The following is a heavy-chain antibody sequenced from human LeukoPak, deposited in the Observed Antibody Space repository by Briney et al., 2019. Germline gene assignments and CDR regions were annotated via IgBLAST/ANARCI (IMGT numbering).Heavy chain of an antibody. J-gene: IGHJ6*02. CDR2: IYSGGST. CDR1: GFTVSSNY. CDR3: ARGTGSRYYYGMDV. V-gene: IGHV3-66*01. Sequence: SGGSLRLSCAASGFTVSSNYMSWVRQAPGKGLEWVSVIYSGGSTYYADSVKGRFTISRDNSKNTLYLQMNSLRAEDTAVYYCARGTGSRYYYGMDVWGQGTTVTVSS. D-gene: IGHD3-10*01.